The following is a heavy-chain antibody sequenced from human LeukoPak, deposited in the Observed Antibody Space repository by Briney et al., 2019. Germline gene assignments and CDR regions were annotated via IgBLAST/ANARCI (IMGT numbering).Heavy chain of an antibody. CDR1: GFTFGDYA. D-gene: IGHD6-13*01. Sequence: GGSLRLSCTASGFTFGDYAMSWVRQAPGKGLEWVGFIRSKAYGGTTEYAASVKGRFTISRDDSKSIAYLQMNSLKTEDTAVYYCTSGYHIAAAGTPLVGYYYYYGMDVWGQGTTVTVSS. J-gene: IGHJ6*02. CDR3: TSGYHIAAAGTPLVGYYYYYGMDV. CDR2: IRSKAYGGTT. V-gene: IGHV3-49*04.